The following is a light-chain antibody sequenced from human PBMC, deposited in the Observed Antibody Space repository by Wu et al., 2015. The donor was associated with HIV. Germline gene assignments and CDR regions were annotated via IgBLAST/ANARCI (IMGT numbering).Light chain of an antibody. CDR3: QQYNDWPLT. V-gene: IGKV3-15*01. Sequence: EIVLTQSPGTLSLSPGESATLSCRASQSVSSNYLAWYQQKFGQAPRLLIYGTSTRATGIPARFSGSGSTTEFTLTISNMQSEDFAIYYCQQYNDWPLTFGGGTKVEIK. CDR1: QSVSSNY. J-gene: IGKJ4*01. CDR2: GTS.